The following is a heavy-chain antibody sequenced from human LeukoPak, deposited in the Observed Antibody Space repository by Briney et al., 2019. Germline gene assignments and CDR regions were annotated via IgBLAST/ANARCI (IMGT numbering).Heavy chain of an antibody. CDR3: ARDPYSGNYGNDYYDYMDV. CDR2: ITSSGTHI. V-gene: IGHV3-21*01. J-gene: IGHJ6*03. D-gene: IGHD1-26*01. CDR1: GFTFSSFN. Sequence: PGGSLRLSCAASGFTFSSFNMNWVRQAPGKAMEWVSSITSSGTHIFYADSVRGRFTISRDNAKNSLYLQMDSLGPDDTAVYYCARDPYSGNYGNDYYDYMDVWGKGTTVTISS.